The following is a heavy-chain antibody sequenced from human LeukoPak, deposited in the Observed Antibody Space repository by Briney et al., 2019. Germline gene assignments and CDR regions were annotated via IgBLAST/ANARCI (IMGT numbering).Heavy chain of an antibody. J-gene: IGHJ4*02. D-gene: IGHD3-10*01. Sequence: GGSLRLSCAASGFTFSGYAMHWVRQAPGKGLEWVAVISYDGSNKYYADSVKGRFTISRDKSKNTLYLQTNSLRAEDTAVYYCARDYYGSGSWGYFDYWGQGTLVTVSS. CDR3: ARDYYGSGSWGYFDY. CDR1: GFTFSGYA. V-gene: IGHV3-30*04. CDR2: ISYDGSNK.